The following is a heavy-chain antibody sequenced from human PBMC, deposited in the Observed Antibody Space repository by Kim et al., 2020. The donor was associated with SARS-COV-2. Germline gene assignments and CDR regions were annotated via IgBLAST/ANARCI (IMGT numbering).Heavy chain of an antibody. CDR3: ARDLILISGYGMDV. Sequence: YADSGKGRFTISRDNSKNTLYLQMNSLRAEDTAVYYCARDLILISGYGMDVWGQGTTVTVSS. D-gene: IGHD3-16*01. V-gene: IGHV3-33*01. J-gene: IGHJ6*02.